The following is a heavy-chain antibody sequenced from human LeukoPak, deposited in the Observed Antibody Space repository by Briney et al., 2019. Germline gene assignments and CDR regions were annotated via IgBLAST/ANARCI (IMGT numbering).Heavy chain of an antibody. Sequence: GGSLRLSCAASGFIFSNYAMTWVRQAPGKGLEWVSYISSSSSTIYYADSVKGRFTISRDNAKNSLYLQMNSLRAEDTAVYYCARVFWFDPWGQGTLVTVSS. CDR3: ARVFWFDP. CDR1: GFIFSNYA. V-gene: IGHV3-48*01. CDR2: ISSSSSTI. J-gene: IGHJ5*02.